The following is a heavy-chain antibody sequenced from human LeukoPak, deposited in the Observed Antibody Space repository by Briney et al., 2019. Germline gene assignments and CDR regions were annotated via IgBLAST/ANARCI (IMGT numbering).Heavy chain of an antibody. Sequence: GGSLRLSCAASGFTFSDYYMSWIRQAPGKGLEGVSYISSSGGTIYYAGSVKGRFTISRDNAKNSLYLQMNSLRAEDTAVYYCARDKDYILWFDPWGQGTLVTVSS. J-gene: IGHJ5*02. CDR1: GFTFSDYY. CDR2: ISSSGGTI. D-gene: IGHD4-11*01. CDR3: ARDKDYILWFDP. V-gene: IGHV3-11*01.